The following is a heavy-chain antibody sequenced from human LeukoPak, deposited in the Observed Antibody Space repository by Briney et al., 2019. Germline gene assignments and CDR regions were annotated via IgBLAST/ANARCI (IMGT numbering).Heavy chain of an antibody. CDR1: GFTFSRYS. J-gene: IGHJ2*01. CDR3: ARGDIVVVPAATAFWYFDL. CDR2: ISSSSTYI. V-gene: IGHV3-21*04. Sequence: GGSLRLSCAASGFTFSRYSMDWVRQAPGKGLEWVSSISSSSTYIYYADSVKGRFTISRDNAKNSLYLQMNSLRAEDTAVYYCARGDIVVVPAATAFWYFDLWGRGTLVTVSS. D-gene: IGHD2-2*01.